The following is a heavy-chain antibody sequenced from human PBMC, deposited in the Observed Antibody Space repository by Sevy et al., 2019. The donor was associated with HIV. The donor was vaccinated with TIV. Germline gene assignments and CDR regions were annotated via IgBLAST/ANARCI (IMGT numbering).Heavy chain of an antibody. Sequence: GGSLRLSCTSSGFTFGDYAMSWFRQAPGKGLEWVAFIRRNSHDHYGGTTKYAASVKGSFTISRVDSKSIAYLQMNSLRTEATAVYYCTRALAAADTPEYYFDYWGQGILVTVSS. CDR3: TRALAAADTPEYYFDY. CDR1: GFTFGDYA. J-gene: IGHJ4*02. CDR2: IRRNSHDHYGGTT. V-gene: IGHV3-49*03. D-gene: IGHD2-15*01.